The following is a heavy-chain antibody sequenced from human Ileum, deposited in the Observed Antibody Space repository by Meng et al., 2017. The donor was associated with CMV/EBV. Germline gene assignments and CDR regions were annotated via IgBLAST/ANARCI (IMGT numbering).Heavy chain of an antibody. V-gene: IGHV1-2*02. CDR1: GYTCTDRY. J-gene: IGHJ5*02. D-gene: IGHD2/OR15-2a*01. Sequence: QVQLIQSGAEVKKPGASVKVSCKASGYTCTDRYIHWVRQAPGQGPECLGWINPKDGDTDYTESFQGRVTLTRDTSITTAYMELHNLKSDDTAIYYCARENWVYDLWGQGTLVTVSS. CDR3: ARENWVYDL. CDR2: INPKDGDT.